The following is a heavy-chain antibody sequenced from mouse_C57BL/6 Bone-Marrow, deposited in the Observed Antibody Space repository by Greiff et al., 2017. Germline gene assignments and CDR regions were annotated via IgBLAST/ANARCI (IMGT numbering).Heavy chain of an antibody. Sequence: VQLQQSGAELVRPGASVKLSCTASGFNIKDDYMHWVKQRPEQGLEWIGWIDPENGDTEYASKFQSKATITADTSSNTAYLQLSSLTSEDTAVYYCTLGPNFDYWGQGTTLTVSS. D-gene: IGHD4-1*01. CDR1: GFNIKDDY. V-gene: IGHV14-4*01. J-gene: IGHJ2*01. CDR2: IDPENGDT. CDR3: TLGPNFDY.